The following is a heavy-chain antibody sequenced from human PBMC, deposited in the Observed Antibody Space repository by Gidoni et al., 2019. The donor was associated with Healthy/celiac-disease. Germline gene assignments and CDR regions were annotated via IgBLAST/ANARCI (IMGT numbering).Heavy chain of an antibody. J-gene: IGHJ3*02. CDR3: ATPGPKIPIGDAFDI. V-gene: IGHV4-30-4*01. Sequence: QVQLQESGPGLVTPSQTLSLTCTVSGRSISSGDYYWSWIRQPPGKGLEWIGYIYYSGSTYYNPSLKSRVTISVDTSKNQFSLKLSSVTAADTAVYYCATPGPKIPIGDAFDIWGQGTMVTVSS. CDR1: GRSISSGDYY. CDR2: IYYSGST. D-gene: IGHD1-1*01.